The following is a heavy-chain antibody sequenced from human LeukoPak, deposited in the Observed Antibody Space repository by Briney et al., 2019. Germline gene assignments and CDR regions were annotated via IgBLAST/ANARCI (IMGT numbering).Heavy chain of an antibody. Sequence: GESLKISCKGSGYSFTSYWIGWVRQMPGKGLEWKGIIYPGDSDTRYSPSFQGQVTISADKSISTAYLQWSSLKASDTAMYYCARQAKRGCSSTSCYNWFDPWGQGTLVTVSS. CDR1: GYSFTSYW. CDR2: IYPGDSDT. CDR3: ARQAKRGCSSTSCYNWFDP. J-gene: IGHJ5*02. V-gene: IGHV5-51*01. D-gene: IGHD2-2*01.